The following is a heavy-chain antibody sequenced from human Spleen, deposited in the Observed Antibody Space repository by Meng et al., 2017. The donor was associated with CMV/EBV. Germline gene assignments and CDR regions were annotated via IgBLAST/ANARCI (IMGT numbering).Heavy chain of an antibody. CDR2: IYSNGKSI. CDR1: VFTFRYYA. D-gene: IGHD1-26*01. CDR3: AKFGGGIRWDFEY. V-gene: IGHV3-23*05. Sequence: CAASVFTFRYYAMSWVRQAPGKGLEWVSAIYSNGKSISYADSVKGRFTISRDNSKNTLYLQMNSLRDGDTAVYYCAKFGGGIRWDFEYWGQGTLVTVSS. J-gene: IGHJ4*02.